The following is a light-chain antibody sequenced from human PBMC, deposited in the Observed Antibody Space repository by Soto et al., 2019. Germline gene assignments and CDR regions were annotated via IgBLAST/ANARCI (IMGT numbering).Light chain of an antibody. CDR3: QQSYSTPPWT. J-gene: IGKJ1*01. V-gene: IGKV1-39*01. CDR2: AAS. CDR1: QSISSY. Sequence: DIQMTQSPSSLSASVGDRVTITCRASQSISSYLNWYQQKPGKAPKLLIYAASSLQSRVPSRFSGSGSGTDFTLTISSLQPEDFATYYCQQSYSTPPWTFGQGTKV.